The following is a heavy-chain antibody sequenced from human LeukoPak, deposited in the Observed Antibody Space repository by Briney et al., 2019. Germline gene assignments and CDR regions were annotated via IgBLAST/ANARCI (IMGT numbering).Heavy chain of an antibody. Sequence: ASVKVSCKASGYTFTSYGISWVRQAPGQGLEWMGRINPNSGGTNYAQKFQGRVTMTRDTSISTAYMELSRLRSDDTAVYYCARVSFYSSSSSYWGQGTLVTVSS. CDR3: ARVSFYSSSSSY. J-gene: IGHJ4*02. V-gene: IGHV1-2*06. CDR2: INPNSGGT. D-gene: IGHD6-6*01. CDR1: GYTFTSYG.